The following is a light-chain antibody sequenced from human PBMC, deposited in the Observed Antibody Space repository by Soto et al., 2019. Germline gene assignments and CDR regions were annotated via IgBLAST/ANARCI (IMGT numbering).Light chain of an antibody. J-gene: IGKJ1*01. CDR2: GAS. CDR3: QQYNKWPRT. CDR1: QTVSNNY. V-gene: IGKV3-20*01. Sequence: EIVLTQSPGTLSLSPGDRATLSCRASQTVSNNYLAWCQQKPGQAPRVIMYGASRRATGIPDRFSGGGSGTDFTLTISSLQSEDSAVYYCQQYNKWPRTFGQGTKVDIK.